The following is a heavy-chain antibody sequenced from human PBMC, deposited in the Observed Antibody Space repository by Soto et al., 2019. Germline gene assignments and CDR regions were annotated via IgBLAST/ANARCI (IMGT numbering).Heavy chain of an antibody. CDR3: ARGRYSSPDFYYYGLDV. V-gene: IGHV1-18*01. CDR1: ASIFSSFG. Sequence: QVQLVQSGAEVKKPGASVKVSCKASASIFSSFGITWVRQAPGQGPEWMGRINAYNGNTKYAQEFQGRVTLTTDTSTSTAYMELRSLRSDDTAVYYCARGRYSSPDFYYYGLDVWRQGTAVTVSS. D-gene: IGHD6-13*01. J-gene: IGHJ6*02. CDR2: INAYNGNT.